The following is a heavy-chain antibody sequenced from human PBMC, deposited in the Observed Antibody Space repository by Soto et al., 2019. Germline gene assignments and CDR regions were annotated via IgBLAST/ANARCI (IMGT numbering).Heavy chain of an antibody. J-gene: IGHJ4*02. Sequence: GGSLRLSCAASGFTFDDHAMHWVRQAPGKGLEWVSGISWNSGSIGYADSVKGRFTISRDNAKNSLYLQMNSLRAEDTALYYCAKGSYGYNYWGQGTLVTVSS. CDR2: ISWNSGSI. V-gene: IGHV3-9*01. CDR1: GFTFDDHA. D-gene: IGHD5-18*01. CDR3: AKGSYGYNY.